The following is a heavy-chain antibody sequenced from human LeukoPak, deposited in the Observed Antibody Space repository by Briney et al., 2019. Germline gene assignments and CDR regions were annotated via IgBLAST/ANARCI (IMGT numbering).Heavy chain of an antibody. CDR2: ISGSGAGT. CDR1: GFTFSSYA. J-gene: IGHJ4*02. CDR3: ARGLGGGHSYVDY. V-gene: IGHV3-23*01. Sequence: GGSLRLSCAVSGFTFSSYAMNWVRQAPGKGLEWVSGISGSGAGTYYADSVKGRFTISRDNSKNTLYLQMNSLRAEDTAVYYCARGLGGGHSYVDYWGQGTLVTVSS. D-gene: IGHD5-18*01.